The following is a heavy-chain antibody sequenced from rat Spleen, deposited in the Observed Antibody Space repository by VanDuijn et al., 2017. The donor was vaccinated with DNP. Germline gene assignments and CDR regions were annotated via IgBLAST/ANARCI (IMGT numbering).Heavy chain of an antibody. V-gene: IGHV5-31*01. CDR3: ARDGLPGYYYAMDA. CDR1: GFTFNNYW. J-gene: IGHJ4*01. CDR2: ITSSGGST. D-gene: IGHD1-4*01. Sequence: EVQLVESGGDLVQPGRSLKLSCVASGFTFNNYWMTWIRQVPGQGLEWVASITSSGGSTYYPDSVKGRFTISRDNAKNTLYLQMNSLRSEDTATYYCARDGLPGYYYAMDAWGQGTSVTVSS.